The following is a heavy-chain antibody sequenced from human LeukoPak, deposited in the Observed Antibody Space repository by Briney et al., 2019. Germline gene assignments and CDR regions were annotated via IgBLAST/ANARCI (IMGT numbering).Heavy chain of an antibody. J-gene: IGHJ4*02. CDR3: ARENHDYGDFSFFDY. CDR1: GGSISSYY. Sequence: SETLSLTCTVPGGSISSYYWSWIRQPPGKGLGWIGYIYYSGSTNYNPSLKSRVTISVDTSKNQFSLKLSSVTAADTAVYYCARENHDYGDFSFFDYWGQGTLVTVSS. V-gene: IGHV4-59*01. CDR2: IYYSGST. D-gene: IGHD4-17*01.